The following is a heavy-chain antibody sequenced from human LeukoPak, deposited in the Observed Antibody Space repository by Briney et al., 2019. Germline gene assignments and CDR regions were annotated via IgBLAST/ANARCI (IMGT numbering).Heavy chain of an antibody. J-gene: IGHJ4*02. Sequence: ASVKVSCKASGHTFTSYGISWVRQAPGQGLECIGWISAYNGNTSYAQKLQGRVTMTTDTSTSTAYMELRSLRSDDTAVYYCARQNAAYDSSGYSNDYWGQGTLVTVSS. CDR3: ARQNAAYDSSGYSNDY. D-gene: IGHD3-22*01. V-gene: IGHV1-18*01. CDR1: GHTFTSYG. CDR2: ISAYNGNT.